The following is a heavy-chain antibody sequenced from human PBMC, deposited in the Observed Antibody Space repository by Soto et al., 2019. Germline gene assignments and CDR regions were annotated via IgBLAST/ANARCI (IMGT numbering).Heavy chain of an antibody. J-gene: IGHJ3*02. CDR1: GFTFSSYG. CDR2: ISYDGSNK. Sequence: GGSLRLSCAVSGFTFSSYGMHWVRQAPGKGLEWVAVISYDGSNKYYADSVKGRFTISRDNSKNTLYLQMSSLRAEDTAVYYCVKALTYYDFWSGPWGGSAFDIWGQGTMVTVSS. V-gene: IGHV3-30*18. D-gene: IGHD3-3*01. CDR3: VKALTYYDFWSGPWGGSAFDI.